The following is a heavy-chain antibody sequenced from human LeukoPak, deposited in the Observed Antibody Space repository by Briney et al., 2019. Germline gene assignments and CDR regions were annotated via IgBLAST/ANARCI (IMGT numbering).Heavy chain of an antibody. D-gene: IGHD4-17*01. CDR3: ARATTVTSEFDY. V-gene: IGHV4-4*02. CDR2: IYHSGST. CDR1: GDSISNNYW. Sequence: SGTLSLTCAVSGDSISNNYWWRWVRQFPGKGLEWIGYIYHSGSTYYNPSLKSRVTISVDRSKNQFSLKLSSVTAADTAVYYCARATTVTSEFDYWGQGTLVTVSS. J-gene: IGHJ4*02.